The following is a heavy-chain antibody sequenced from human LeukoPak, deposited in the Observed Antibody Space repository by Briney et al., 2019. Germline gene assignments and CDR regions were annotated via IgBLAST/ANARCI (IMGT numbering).Heavy chain of an antibody. CDR1: GGSISSYY. Sequence: SETLSLTCTVSGGSISSYYWSWIRQPPGKGLEWIGYIYYSGSTNYNPSLKSRVTISVDTSKNQFSLKLSSVTAADTAVYYCARDLGGSGEFDYWSQGTLVTVSS. CDR2: IYYSGST. J-gene: IGHJ4*02. V-gene: IGHV4-59*01. CDR3: ARDLGGSGEFDY. D-gene: IGHD3-16*01.